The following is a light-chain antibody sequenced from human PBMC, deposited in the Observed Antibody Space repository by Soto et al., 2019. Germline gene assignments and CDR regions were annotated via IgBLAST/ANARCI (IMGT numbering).Light chain of an antibody. J-gene: IGKJ1*01. CDR2: DVS. V-gene: IGKV1-5*01. CDR3: QQYDSYSWT. Sequence: TQSPATLSVSPGERATLSCRATETVSTNLAWLAWYQQKPGKAPKLLIYDVSSLESGVPSRFSGSGSGTEFILTISSLQPEDFATYYCQQYDSYSWTFGQGTKVDIK. CDR1: ETVSTNLAW.